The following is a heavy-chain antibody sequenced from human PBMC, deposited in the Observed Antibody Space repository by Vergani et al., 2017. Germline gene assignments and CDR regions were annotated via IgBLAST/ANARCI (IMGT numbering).Heavy chain of an antibody. Sequence: QVQLVQSGAEVKKPGASVKVSCKASGYTFTSYDINWVRQATVQGLEWMGWMNPNSGNTGYAQKFQGRVTMTRNTSIRTAYMELSSLRSEDTAVYYCARGQGVTMVGVVIPPRRYYMDVWGKGTTVTVYS. D-gene: IGHD3-3*01. CDR3: ARGQGVTMVGVVIPPRRYYMDV. J-gene: IGHJ6*03. CDR1: GYTFTSYD. CDR2: MNPNSGNT. V-gene: IGHV1-8*01.